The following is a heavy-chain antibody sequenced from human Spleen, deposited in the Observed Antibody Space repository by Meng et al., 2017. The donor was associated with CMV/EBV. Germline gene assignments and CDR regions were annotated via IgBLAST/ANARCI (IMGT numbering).Heavy chain of an antibody. CDR1: GYTFTGYY. Sequence: ASVKVSCKASGYTFTGYYMHWVRQAPGQGLEWMGWINPNSGGTNYAQKFQGRVTMTTDTSTSTAYMELRSLRSDDAAVYYCARDWVELLYLDYWGQGTLVTVSS. J-gene: IGHJ4*02. D-gene: IGHD5-24*01. CDR2: INPNSGGT. V-gene: IGHV1-2*02. CDR3: ARDWVELLYLDY.